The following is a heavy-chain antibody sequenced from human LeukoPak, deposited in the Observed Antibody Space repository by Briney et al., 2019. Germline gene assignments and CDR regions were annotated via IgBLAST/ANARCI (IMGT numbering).Heavy chain of an antibody. J-gene: IGHJ3*02. D-gene: IGHD5-18*01. Sequence: SVKVSCKASGGTFSSYAISWVRQAPGQGLEWMGGIIPIFGTANYAQKFQGRVTITADESTSTAYMELSSLRSEDTAVYYCARGKRRLQLWLYDAFDIWGQGTMVTVSS. CDR1: GGTFSSYA. V-gene: IGHV1-69*01. CDR2: IIPIFGTA. CDR3: ARGKRRLQLWLYDAFDI.